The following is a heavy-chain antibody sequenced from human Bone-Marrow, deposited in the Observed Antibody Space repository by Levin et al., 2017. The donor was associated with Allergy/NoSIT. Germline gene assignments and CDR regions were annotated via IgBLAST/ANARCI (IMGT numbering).Heavy chain of an antibody. CDR1: GYTFTSYY. CDR2: INPSGGST. CDR3: ARDIAPSIAAADQQGLRRSDYYYYGMDV. D-gene: IGHD6-13*01. V-gene: IGHV1-46*01. J-gene: IGHJ6*02. Sequence: ASVKVSCKASGYTFTSYYMHWVRQAPGQGLEWMGIINPSGGSTSYAQKFQGRVTMTRDTSTSTVYMELSSLRSEDTAVYYCARDIAPSIAAADQQGLRRSDYYYYGMDVWGQGTTVTVSS.